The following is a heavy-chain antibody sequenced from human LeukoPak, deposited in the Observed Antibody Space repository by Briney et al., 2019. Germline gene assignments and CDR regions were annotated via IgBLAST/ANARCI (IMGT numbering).Heavy chain of an antibody. CDR3: ARQPSVATIHFDY. J-gene: IGHJ4*02. V-gene: IGHV4-59*08. CDR1: GGSISSYY. CDR2: IYYSGST. Sequence: SETLSLSCTVSGGSISSYYWSWIRQPPGKGLEWIGYIYYSGSTNYNPSLKSRVTISVDTSKNQFSLKLSSVTAADTAVYYCARQPSVATIHFDYWGQGTLVTVSS. D-gene: IGHD5-12*01.